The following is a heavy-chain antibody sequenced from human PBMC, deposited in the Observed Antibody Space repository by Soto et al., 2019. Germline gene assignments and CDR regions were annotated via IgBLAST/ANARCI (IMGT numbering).Heavy chain of an antibody. CDR2: IYHSGNT. CDR3: ARHEWLQLWLVTEY. J-gene: IGHJ4*02. V-gene: IGHV4-39*01. CDR1: GDSIGSSTNY. Sequence: PSETLSLTCSVSGDSIGSSTNYWGWIRQPPGKGLEWIGTIYHSGNTYHNPTLKSRVAISVDMSKNQFSLRLNSVTAADTAVYYCARHEWLQLWLVTEYWGQGALVTVSS. D-gene: IGHD5-18*01.